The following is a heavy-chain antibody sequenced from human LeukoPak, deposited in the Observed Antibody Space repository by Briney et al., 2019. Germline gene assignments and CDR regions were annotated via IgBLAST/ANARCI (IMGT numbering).Heavy chain of an antibody. CDR3: ARQSSSSWYDEYFDY. D-gene: IGHD6-13*01. CDR1: GGSISSYY. V-gene: IGHV4-59*08. Sequence: SETLSLTCTVSGGSISSYYWSWIRQPPGKGLEWIGYIYYSGSTNYNASLKSRVTISVDTSKNQFSLRLSSVTAADTAVYYCARQSSSSWYDEYFDYWGQGILVTVSS. J-gene: IGHJ4*02. CDR2: IYYSGST.